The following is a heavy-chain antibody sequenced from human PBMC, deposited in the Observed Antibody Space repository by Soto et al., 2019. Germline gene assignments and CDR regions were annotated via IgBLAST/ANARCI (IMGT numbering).Heavy chain of an antibody. CDR2: INAGNGNT. CDR1: GCTFTSYA. Sequence: ASVKVSCKASGCTFTSYAMHWVRQAPGQRLEWMGWINAGNGNTKYSQKFQGRVTITRDTSASTAYMELSSLRSEDTAVYYCTRCSSTSCYFYYWGQGTLVTVSS. J-gene: IGHJ4*02. CDR3: TRCSSTSCYFYY. V-gene: IGHV1-3*01. D-gene: IGHD2-2*01.